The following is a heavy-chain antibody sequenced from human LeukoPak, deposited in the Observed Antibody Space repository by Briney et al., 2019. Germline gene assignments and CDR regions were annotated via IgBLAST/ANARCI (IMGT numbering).Heavy chain of an antibody. CDR3: ANGYYYGSGSYYKEAFDI. Sequence: GGSLRLSCAASGFTFSSYGMHWVRQAPGKGLGWVAVIWYDGSNKYYADSVKGRFTISRDNSKNTLYLQMNSLRAEDTAVYYCANGYYYGSGSYYKEAFDIWGQGTMVTVSS. J-gene: IGHJ3*02. CDR2: IWYDGSNK. CDR1: GFTFSSYG. D-gene: IGHD3-10*01. V-gene: IGHV3-30*02.